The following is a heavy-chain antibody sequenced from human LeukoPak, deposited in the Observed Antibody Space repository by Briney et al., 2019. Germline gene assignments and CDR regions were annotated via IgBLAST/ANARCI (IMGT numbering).Heavy chain of an antibody. CDR2: ISGSGGST. Sequence: GGSLRLSCAASGFTFSSYAMSWVRQAPGKGLEWVSAISGSGGSTYYADSVKGRFTISRDNSKNTLYLQMNSLRAEDTAVYYCAKDSGYVWGSYRCTGYFDYWGQGTLVTVSS. CDR1: GFTFSSYA. CDR3: AKDSGYVWGSYRCTGYFDY. V-gene: IGHV3-23*01. D-gene: IGHD3-16*02. J-gene: IGHJ4*02.